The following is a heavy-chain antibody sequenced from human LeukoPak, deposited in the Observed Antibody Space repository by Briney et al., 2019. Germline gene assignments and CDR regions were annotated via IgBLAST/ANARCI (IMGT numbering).Heavy chain of an antibody. V-gene: IGHV1-46*01. D-gene: IGHD2-15*01. Sequence: ASVKVSCKASGYTFTSYYMLWVRQAPGQGLEWMGIINPSGGSTSYAQKFQGRVTMTRDTSTSTVYMELSSLRSEDTAVYYCATSVVVVAATGYSYGPFDYWGQGTLVTVSS. CDR2: INPSGGST. CDR3: ATSVVVVAATGYSYGPFDY. J-gene: IGHJ4*02. CDR1: GYTFTSYY.